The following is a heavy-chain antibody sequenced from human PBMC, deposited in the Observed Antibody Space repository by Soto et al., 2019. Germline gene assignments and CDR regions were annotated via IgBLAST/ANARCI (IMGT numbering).Heavy chain of an antibody. CDR2: KWYDGRNT. CDR1: GFTFSSYG. J-gene: IGHJ4*02. D-gene: IGHD5-12*01. Sequence: QVQLVESGGGVVQPGRSLRLSCAASGFTFSSYGMHWVRQAPGKGLEWVAVKWYDGRNTYYADSVKGRFTISRDDSKNTVYLQMNSLRGEDTAVYYCARDWLSRTVDYWGQGTLVTVSS. CDR3: ARDWLSRTVDY. V-gene: IGHV3-33*01.